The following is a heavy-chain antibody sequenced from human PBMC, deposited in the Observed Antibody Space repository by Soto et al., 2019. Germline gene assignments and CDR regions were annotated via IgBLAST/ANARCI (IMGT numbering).Heavy chain of an antibody. CDR1: GFTFSSYA. Sequence: PGGSLRLSCAASGFTFSSYAMHWVRQAPGKGLEWVAVISCDGSNKYYADSVKGRFTISRDNSKNALYLQMNSLRAEDTAVYYCERDVDTAIVPHARYYYGMDVWGQGTTVTVSS. CDR3: ERDVDTAIVPHARYYYGMDV. V-gene: IGHV3-30-3*01. J-gene: IGHJ6*02. CDR2: ISCDGSNK. D-gene: IGHD5-18*01.